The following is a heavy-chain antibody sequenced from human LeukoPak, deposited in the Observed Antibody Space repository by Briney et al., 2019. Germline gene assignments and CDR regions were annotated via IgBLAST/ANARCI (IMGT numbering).Heavy chain of an antibody. CDR3: AKERDTAMVTIDY. V-gene: IGHV3-30*02. J-gene: IGHJ4*02. CDR1: GFTFCHFG. D-gene: IGHD5-18*01. CDR2: IRYDGSNK. Sequence: GGSLRLPCEASGFTFCHFGMHWVRQAPGKGLEWVAFIRYDGSNKYYADSVKGRFTISRDNSKNTLYLQMNSLRAEDTAVYYCAKERDTAMVTIDYWGQGTLVTVSS.